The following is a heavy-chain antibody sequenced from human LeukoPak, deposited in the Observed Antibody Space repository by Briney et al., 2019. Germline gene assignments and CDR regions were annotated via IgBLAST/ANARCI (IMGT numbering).Heavy chain of an antibody. CDR1: GFTFSSYG. J-gene: IGHJ4*02. V-gene: IGHV3-30*18. D-gene: IGHD6-13*01. Sequence: GRSLRLSCAASGFTFSSYGMHWVRQAPGKGLEWVAVISYDGSNKYYADSVKGRFTISRDNSKNTLYLQMNSLRAEDTAVYYCAKDFRLSGAGRAYYFDYWGQGTLVTVSS. CDR3: AKDFRLSGAGRAYYFDY. CDR2: ISYDGSNK.